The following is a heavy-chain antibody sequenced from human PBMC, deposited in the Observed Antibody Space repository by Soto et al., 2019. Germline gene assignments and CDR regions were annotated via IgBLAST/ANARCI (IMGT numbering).Heavy chain of an antibody. V-gene: IGHV4-34*01. CDR2: IDHSGST. CDR3: VRGLRYSGMDV. CDR1: GGSFSAYY. Sequence: PSETLSLTCAVNGGSFSAYYWTWIRQPPGRGLEWIGEIDHSGSTNYNPSLESRVTISIDTAKNRFSLNVTSVTAADTAVYYCVRGLRYSGMDVWGQRTTVTVSS. J-gene: IGHJ6*02. D-gene: IGHD2-15*01.